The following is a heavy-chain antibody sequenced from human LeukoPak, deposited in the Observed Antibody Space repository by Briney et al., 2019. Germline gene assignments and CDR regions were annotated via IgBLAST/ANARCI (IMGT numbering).Heavy chain of an antibody. CDR3: ARQSISGSSLSYFDY. CDR1: AGSISSYY. Sequence: SETLSLTCTVSAGSISSYYWSWSRHPPGKGLEWIGNSYDSGSTNYNPSLKSRVTISVGTSKNQCSLKLSSVTAADTAVYYCARQSISGSSLSYFDYWGQGTLVNVSS. D-gene: IGHD3-22*01. CDR2: SYDSGST. V-gene: IGHV4-59*01. J-gene: IGHJ4*02.